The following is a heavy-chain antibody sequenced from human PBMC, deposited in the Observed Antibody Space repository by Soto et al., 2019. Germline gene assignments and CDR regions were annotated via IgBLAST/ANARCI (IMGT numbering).Heavy chain of an antibody. CDR1: GFSLSTSGVG. D-gene: IGHD4-17*01. CDR3: AHLASEYGQRY. Sequence: QITLKESGPTLVKPTQTLTLTCTFSGFSLSTSGVGVCWIRQPPLQALEWLALIYWDDDKRYIPSLKRRLTITKDTSKNQVVLTMSNMVPVDTATYYCAHLASEYGQRYWGQGTLVTVSS. V-gene: IGHV2-5*02. CDR2: IYWDDDK. J-gene: IGHJ4*02.